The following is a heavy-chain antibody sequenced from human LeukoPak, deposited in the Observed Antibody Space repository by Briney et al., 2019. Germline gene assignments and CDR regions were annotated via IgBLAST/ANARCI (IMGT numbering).Heavy chain of an antibody. D-gene: IGHD3-10*01. CDR1: GYTLTELS. CDR3: AAYYYGSGSRYYFDY. J-gene: IGHJ4*02. Sequence: ASVKVSCKVSGYTLTELSMHWVRQAPGQGLEWMGGFDPEDGETIYAQKFQGRVTMSEDTSTDTAYMELSSMRSEDKAVYYCAAYYYGSGSRYYFDYWGQGNLVTVSS. V-gene: IGHV1-24*01. CDR2: FDPEDGET.